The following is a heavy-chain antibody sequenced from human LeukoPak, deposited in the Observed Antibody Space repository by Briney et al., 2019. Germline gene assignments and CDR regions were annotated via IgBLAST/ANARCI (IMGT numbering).Heavy chain of an antibody. CDR2: MSAYNGNT. J-gene: IGHJ4*02. CDR3: ARGLRERPEDY. CDR1: GYTFTSYG. D-gene: IGHD1-1*01. V-gene: IGHV1-18*01. Sequence: ASVKVSCKASGYTFTSYGISWVRQAPGQGLEWMGWMSAYNGNTNYAQKLQGRVTMTTETSTRTAYMELRSLRSDDTAVYYCARGLRERPEDYWGQGTLVTVSS.